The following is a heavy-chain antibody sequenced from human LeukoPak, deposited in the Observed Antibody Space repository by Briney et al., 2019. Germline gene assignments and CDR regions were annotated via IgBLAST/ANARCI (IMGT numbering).Heavy chain of an antibody. V-gene: IGHV5-51*01. CDR3: ARTYCGGDCYYSYFDY. CDR2: IYPAGSDT. J-gene: IGHJ4*02. Sequence: GAHLKISCKGSGYSFTTYWIGWVRQMPGKDLKWLGVIYPAGSDTRDSPSFQGQVTISADKSISTAYLQWSSLKASDTAMYSCARTYCGGDCYYSYFDYWGQGTLVTVSS. D-gene: IGHD2-21*02. CDR1: GYSFTTYW.